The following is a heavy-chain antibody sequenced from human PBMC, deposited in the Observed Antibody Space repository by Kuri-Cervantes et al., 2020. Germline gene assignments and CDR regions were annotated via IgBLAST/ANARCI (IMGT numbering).Heavy chain of an antibody. J-gene: IGHJ1*01. Sequence: GGSLRLSCAASGFTFSSYSMNWVRQAPGKGLEWVSAISGSGGSTYYADSVKGRFTISRDNSKNTLYLQMNSLRAEDTAVYYCAKDLSFEVTPAEYFQHWGQGTLVTVSS. CDR3: AKDLSFEVTPAEYFQH. CDR1: GFTFSSYS. D-gene: IGHD4-11*01. CDR2: ISGSGGST. V-gene: IGHV3-23*01.